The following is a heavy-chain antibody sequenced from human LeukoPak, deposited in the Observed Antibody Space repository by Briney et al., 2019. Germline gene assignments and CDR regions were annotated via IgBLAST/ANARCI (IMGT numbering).Heavy chain of an antibody. CDR2: IIPIFGTA. CDR3: AREYSSSWYSPYYFDY. V-gene: IGHV1-69*05. D-gene: IGHD6-13*01. Sequence: GASVKVSCKASGYTFTSYALSWVRQAPGQGLEWMGGIIPIFGTANYAQKFQGRVTITTDESTSTAYMELSSLRSEDTAVYYCAREYSSSWYSPYYFDYWGQGTLVTVSS. CDR1: GYTFTSYA. J-gene: IGHJ4*02.